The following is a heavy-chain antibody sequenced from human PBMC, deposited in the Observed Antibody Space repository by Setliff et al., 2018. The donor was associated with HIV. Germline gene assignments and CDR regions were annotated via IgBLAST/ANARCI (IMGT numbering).Heavy chain of an antibody. CDR3: ATGKLSGSGSPIYNWFDP. J-gene: IGHJ5*02. Sequence: ASVKVSCKVSGYTLTELSMHWVRQAPGKGLEWMGGSDPEDGNKMYAQKLQGRVTMTEDTSTDTAYMELSSLRSEDTAGYYCATGKLSGSGSPIYNWFDPWGQGTLVTVSS. CDR2: SDPEDGNK. V-gene: IGHV1-24*01. D-gene: IGHD3-10*01. CDR1: GYTLTELS.